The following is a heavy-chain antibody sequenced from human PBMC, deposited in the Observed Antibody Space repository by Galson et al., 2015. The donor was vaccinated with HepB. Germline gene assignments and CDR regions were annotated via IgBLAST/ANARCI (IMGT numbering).Heavy chain of an antibody. J-gene: IGHJ5*02. Sequence: QSGAEVKKPGESPKISCKGSGYSFTNYWIVWVRQMPGKGLEWMGIIYPGDSDTRYSPSFQGQVTISADKSIRTAYLQWSSLKASDTAMYYCARHAYGVDNWFDPWGQGTLVTVSS. CDR3: ARHAYGVDNWFDP. D-gene: IGHD2-21*01. CDR1: GYSFTNYW. V-gene: IGHV5-51*01. CDR2: IYPGDSDT.